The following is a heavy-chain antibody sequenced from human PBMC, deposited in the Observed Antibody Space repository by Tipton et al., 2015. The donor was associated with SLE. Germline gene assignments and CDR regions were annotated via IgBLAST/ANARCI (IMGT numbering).Heavy chain of an antibody. V-gene: IGHV1-18*01. Sequence: QSGAEVKKPGASVKVSCRASGYSFTNNGITWVRQAPGQGPEWMGWISASNGKTNYAQKFQGRVTMTRDTSTSTVYMELCSLSSEVTAVYYCARCRPGTTVPPWGQGTLVTVSS. CDR1: GYSFTNNG. CDR2: ISASNGKT. D-gene: IGHD4-17*01. J-gene: IGHJ5*02. CDR3: ARCRPGTTVPP.